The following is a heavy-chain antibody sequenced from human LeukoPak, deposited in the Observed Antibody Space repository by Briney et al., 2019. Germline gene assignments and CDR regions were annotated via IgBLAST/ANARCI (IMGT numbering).Heavy chain of an antibody. CDR3: ARRRIGVIAVAGIRYYYYMDV. D-gene: IGHD6-19*01. J-gene: IGHJ6*03. CDR1: GGSFSGYY. CDR2: INHSGST. Sequence: PSETLSLTCAVYGGSFSGYYWSWIRQPPGKGLEWIGEINHSGSTNYNPSLKSRVTISVDTSKNQFSLKLSSVTAADTAVYYCARRRIGVIAVAGIRYYYYMDVWGKGTTVTVSS. V-gene: IGHV4-34*01.